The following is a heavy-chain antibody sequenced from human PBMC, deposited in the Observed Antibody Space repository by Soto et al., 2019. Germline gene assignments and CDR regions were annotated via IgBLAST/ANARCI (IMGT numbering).Heavy chain of an antibody. D-gene: IGHD3-3*01. CDR2: ISYEGSNK. V-gene: IGHV3-30-3*01. CDR3: AREIERLLGY. Sequence: QVQVVESGGGVVQTGRSLRLSCAASGFTFSSYAMHWVRQAPGKGLEWMAVISYEGSNKYYADSVKGRFTISRDNSKNTLYLQMNSLRVEDTAVYYCAREIERLLGYWGQGTLVTVSS. CDR1: GFTFSSYA. J-gene: IGHJ4*02.